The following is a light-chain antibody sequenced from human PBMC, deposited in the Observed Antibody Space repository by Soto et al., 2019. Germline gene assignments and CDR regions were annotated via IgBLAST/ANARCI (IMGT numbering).Light chain of an antibody. CDR2: ANT. Sequence: QPVLTQPPSVSGAPGQRVTISCTGSSPNIGAGYDVHWYQQIPGTAPKLLIYANTNRTVGLPDRFSGSKSGTSASLAITGLQAEDEGDYYCQSYDSRMSGWVFGGGTKLTVL. J-gene: IGLJ3*02. CDR3: QSYDSRMSGWV. CDR1: SPNIGAGYD. V-gene: IGLV1-40*01.